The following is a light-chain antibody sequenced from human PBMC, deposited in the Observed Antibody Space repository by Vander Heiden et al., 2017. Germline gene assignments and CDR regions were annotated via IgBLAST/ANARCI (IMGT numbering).Light chain of an antibody. V-gene: IGLV4-69*01. CDR3: QTWGSGIVV. Sequence: QLVVTQSPSASASLGASVKLTCTLNSRHDNYAIAWHQQQPEKGPRYLMKVNSDGSHSKGAGIPDRFSGSSSGAERYLIISSLQSEDEADYYCQTWGSGIVVFGGGTKLTVL. J-gene: IGLJ2*01. CDR2: VNSDGSH. CDR1: SRHDNYA.